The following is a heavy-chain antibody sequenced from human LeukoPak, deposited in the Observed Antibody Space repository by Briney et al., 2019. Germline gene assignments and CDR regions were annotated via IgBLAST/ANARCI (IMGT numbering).Heavy chain of an antibody. J-gene: IGHJ4*02. CDR2: INHSGST. V-gene: IGHV4-34*01. D-gene: IGHD5-18*01. CDR3: ARGQKYRSGYTVTELGSGYFDY. Sequence: SETLSLTCAVYGGSFNGYYWSWIRQPPGKGLEWIGEINHSGSTYYNPSLKSRVIISVDTSKNQFSLRLSSVTAADTAVYYCARGQKYRSGYTVTELGSGYFDYWGQGTLVTVSS. CDR1: GGSFNGYY.